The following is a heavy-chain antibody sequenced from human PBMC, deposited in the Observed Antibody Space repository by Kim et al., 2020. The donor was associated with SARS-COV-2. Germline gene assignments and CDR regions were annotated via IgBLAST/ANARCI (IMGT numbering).Heavy chain of an antibody. J-gene: IGHJ6*02. V-gene: IGHV4-61*08. CDR3: ARYGSWSQQDFN. Sequence: SETLSLTCTVSGGSVNSPAYYWSWIRQPPGKGLEWIGYVYYDGRTNYNPSLKSRVTMSVDTFRNQFSLNLRSVSAADTAVYYCARYGSWSQQDFNWGQGTTVNVSS. CDR2: VYYDGRT. D-gene: IGHD3-10*01. CDR1: GGSVNSPAYY.